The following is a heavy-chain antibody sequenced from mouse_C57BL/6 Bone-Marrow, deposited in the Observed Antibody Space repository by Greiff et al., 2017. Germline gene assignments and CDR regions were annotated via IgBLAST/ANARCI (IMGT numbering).Heavy chain of an antibody. CDR3: AKGYDYNYYAMDY. D-gene: IGHD2-4*01. V-gene: IGHV1-50*01. Sequence: VQLQQPGAELVKPGASVKLSCKASGYTFTSYWMQWVKQRPGQGLEWIGEIDPSDSYTNYNQKFKGKATLTVDPSSSTAYMQLSSLTSEHSAVYYCAKGYDYNYYAMDYWGQGTSVTVSS. CDR1: GYTFTSYW. J-gene: IGHJ4*01. CDR2: IDPSDSYT.